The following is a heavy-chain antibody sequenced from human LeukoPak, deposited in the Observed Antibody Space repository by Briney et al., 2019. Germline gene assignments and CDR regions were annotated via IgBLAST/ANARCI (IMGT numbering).Heavy chain of an antibody. V-gene: IGHV3-30*02. CDR1: GFTFSSYG. D-gene: IGHD2-15*01. CDR3: AKGGRGYCSGGSCYSYDAFDI. J-gene: IGHJ3*02. Sequence: PGGSLRLSCAASGFTFSSYGMHWVRQAPGKGLEWVAFIRYDGSNKYYADSVKGRFTISRDNSKNTLYLQMNSLRAEDTAVYYCAKGGRGYCSGGSCYSYDAFDIWGQGTMVTVSS. CDR2: IRYDGSNK.